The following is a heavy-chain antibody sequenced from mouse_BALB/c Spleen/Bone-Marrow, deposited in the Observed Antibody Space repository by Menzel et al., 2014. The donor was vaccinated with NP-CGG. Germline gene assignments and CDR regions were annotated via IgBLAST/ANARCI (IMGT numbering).Heavy chain of an antibody. CDR1: GYTFSSYW. V-gene: IGHV1-9*01. J-gene: IGHJ4*01. D-gene: IGHD4-1*01. CDR2: ILPGSGNI. Sequence: VKLVESGAELMKPGASVKISCKATGYTFSSYWIEWVKQRPGHGLEWIGEILPGSGNIYFNEKFKGRATFTADTSSTTAYMQLNSLTSEGSAVYYCARGDWDFAMDYWGQGTSVTVSS. CDR3: ARGDWDFAMDY.